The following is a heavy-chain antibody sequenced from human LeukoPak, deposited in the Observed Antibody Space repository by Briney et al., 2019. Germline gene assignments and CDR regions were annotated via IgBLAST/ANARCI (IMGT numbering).Heavy chain of an antibody. D-gene: IGHD3-10*01. CDR1: GGSLSSYY. V-gene: IGHV4-59*08. CDR2: IYYTGST. CDR3: ARRPPGAPFDY. J-gene: IGHJ4*02. Sequence: SETLSLTCTVSGGSLSSYYWSWIRQPPGKGLEWIGNIYYTGSTNYNPSLKSRVTISVDTSKNQFSLKLSSVTAADTAVYYCARRPPGAPFDYWGQGTLVTVSS.